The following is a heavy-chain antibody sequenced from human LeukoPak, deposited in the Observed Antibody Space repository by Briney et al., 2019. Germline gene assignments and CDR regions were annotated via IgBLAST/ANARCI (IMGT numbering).Heavy chain of an antibody. J-gene: IGHJ4*02. CDR1: GYTFTGYY. Sequence: GASVKVSCKASGYTFTGYYMHWVRQAPGQGLEWMGWINPNSGGTNYAQKFQGRVTMTRDTSISTAYMELSRLRSDDTAVCYCARDLGIAAAGTLSDYWGQGTLVTVSS. V-gene: IGHV1-2*02. D-gene: IGHD6-13*01. CDR3: ARDLGIAAAGTLSDY. CDR2: INPNSGGT.